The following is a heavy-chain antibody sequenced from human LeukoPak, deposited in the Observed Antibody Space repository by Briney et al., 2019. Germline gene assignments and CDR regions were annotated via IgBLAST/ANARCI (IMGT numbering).Heavy chain of an antibody. CDR1: GFTFSSYA. CDR2: ISGSGGST. CDR3: ARPSYSSSSVSSY. D-gene: IGHD6-6*01. V-gene: IGHV3-23*01. J-gene: IGHJ4*02. Sequence: GGSLRLSCAASGFTFSSYAMSWVRQAPGKGLEWVSAISGSGGSTYYADSVKGRFTISRDNSKNTLYLQMNSLRAEDTAVYYCARPSYSSSSVSSYWGQGTLVTVSS.